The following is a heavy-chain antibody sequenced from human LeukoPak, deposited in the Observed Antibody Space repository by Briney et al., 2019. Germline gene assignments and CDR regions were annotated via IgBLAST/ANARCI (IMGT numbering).Heavy chain of an antibody. J-gene: IGHJ4*02. V-gene: IGHV4-59*01. CDR1: GGSISSYY. D-gene: IGHD5-18*01. Sequence: PSETLSLTCTVSGGSISSYYWSWIRQPPGKGLEWIGYIYYSGSTNYNPSLKSRVTISVDTSKNQFSLKLSSVTAADTAVYYCARGGSGRYSYGFSFDYWGQGTLVTVSS. CDR3: ARGGSGRYSYGFSFDY. CDR2: IYYSGST.